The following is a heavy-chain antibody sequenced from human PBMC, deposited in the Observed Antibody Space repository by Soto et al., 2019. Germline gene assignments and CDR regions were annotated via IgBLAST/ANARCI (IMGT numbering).Heavy chain of an antibody. CDR1: EFTFNTYW. D-gene: IGHD6-19*01. V-gene: IGHV3-7*05. J-gene: IGHJ6*02. Sequence: EVQLVESGGGLVQPGGSLRLSCLASEFTFNTYWMNWVRQAPGRGLEWVANIKDDGSEKNYVDSVKGRFTISRDNAKNSLYLQMNSLRGEYTAVYFCARDWGTPGRGSAVGYYYHYGMDVWGQGTTVTFSS. CDR3: ARDWGTPGRGSAVGYYYHYGMDV. CDR2: IKDDGSEK.